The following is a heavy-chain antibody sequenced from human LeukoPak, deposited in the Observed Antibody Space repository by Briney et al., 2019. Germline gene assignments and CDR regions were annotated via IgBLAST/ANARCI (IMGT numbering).Heavy chain of an antibody. Sequence: PSETLSLTCTVSGGSISSYYWSWIRQPPGKGLEWIGYIYYSGSTNYNPSLKSRVTISVDTSKNQFSLKLSSVTAADTAVYYCVRVKTKVGGYYYVGLYYFDYWGQGTLVTVSS. J-gene: IGHJ4*02. CDR2: IYYSGST. V-gene: IGHV4-59*01. CDR3: VRVKTKVGGYYYVGLYYFDY. D-gene: IGHD3-22*01. CDR1: GGSISSYY.